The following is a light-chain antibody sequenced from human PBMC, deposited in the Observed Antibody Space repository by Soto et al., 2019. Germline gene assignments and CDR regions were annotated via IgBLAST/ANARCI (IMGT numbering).Light chain of an antibody. Sequence: DVKMIDSPGTLSAYVKDRVTITCRASQSISSWLAWYQQKPGKAPKLLMYKASSLESGVPSRFSGIGSGTEFTLTICSLQPDDFATYYGRPYNSYSRPFGQGT. J-gene: IGKJ1*01. V-gene: IGKV1-5*03. CDR1: QSISSW. CDR2: KAS. CDR3: RPYNSYSRP.